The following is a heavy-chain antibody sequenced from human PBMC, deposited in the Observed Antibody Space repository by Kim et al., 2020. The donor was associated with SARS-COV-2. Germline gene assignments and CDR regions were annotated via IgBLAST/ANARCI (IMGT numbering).Heavy chain of an antibody. J-gene: IGHJ4*02. V-gene: IGHV3-23*01. Sequence: GGSLRLSCEASGFTFSSFPMSWVRQAPGKGLEWVSTIGGSGGDTYYADSVQGRFTISRDNSKNTLYLQMNSLRAEDTALYFCSKALIYGGRGYFDYWGQG. CDR1: GFTFSSFP. CDR3: SKALIYGGRGYFDY. CDR2: IGGSGGDT. D-gene: IGHD2-15*01.